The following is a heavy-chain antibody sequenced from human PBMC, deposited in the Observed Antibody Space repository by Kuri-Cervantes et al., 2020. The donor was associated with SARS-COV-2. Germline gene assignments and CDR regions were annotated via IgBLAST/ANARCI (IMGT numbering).Heavy chain of an antibody. Sequence: ASVKVSCKASGYTFTGYYMHWVRQAPGQGLEWMGWINPNSGGTSYAQKFQGRITMTRDTSISTAYMELRRLRSDDTAVYYCAISVVTRGFYFDYWGQGTLVTVSS. CDR2: INPNSGGT. V-gene: IGHV1-2*02. D-gene: IGHD4-23*01. CDR3: AISVVTRGFYFDY. J-gene: IGHJ4*02. CDR1: GYTFTGYY.